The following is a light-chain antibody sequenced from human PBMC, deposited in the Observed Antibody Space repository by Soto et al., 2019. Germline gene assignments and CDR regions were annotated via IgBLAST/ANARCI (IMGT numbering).Light chain of an antibody. CDR2: AAS. V-gene: IGKV1-39*01. CDR1: QSISSY. J-gene: IGKJ1*01. Sequence: DIQMTQTPSSLSASVGDRFTITCLASQSISSYLNWYQQKPGKAPKLLIYAASSLQSGVPSRFSGSGSGTDFTLTISSLQPEDFATYYCQQSSEATWTFGQGTKV. CDR3: QQSSEATWT.